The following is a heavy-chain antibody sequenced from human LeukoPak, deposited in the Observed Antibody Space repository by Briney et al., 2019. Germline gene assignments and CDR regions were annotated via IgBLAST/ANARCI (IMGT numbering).Heavy chain of an antibody. CDR1: GGSISSGGYS. J-gene: IGHJ4*02. Sequence: PSETLSLTCAVSGGSISSGGYSWSWIRQPPGKGLEWIGYIYHSGSTYYNPSLKSRVTISVDRSKNQFSLKLSSVTAADTAVYYCARGRAVATGEFDYWGQGTLVTVSS. CDR3: ARGRAVATGEFDY. V-gene: IGHV4-30-2*01. CDR2: IYHSGST. D-gene: IGHD4-23*01.